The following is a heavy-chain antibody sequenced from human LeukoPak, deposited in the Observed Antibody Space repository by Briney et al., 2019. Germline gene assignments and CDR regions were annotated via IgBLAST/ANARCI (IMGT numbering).Heavy chain of an antibody. J-gene: IGHJ3*01. CDR3: ARQVGVDDAFDF. V-gene: IGHV3-21*01. CDR1: GFTFNSYS. Sequence: GGSLRLSCAASGFTFNSYSMNWVRQAPGKGLEWVSSISSGSSYIFYADSVKGRFTVSRDNAKNSLYLQMNSLRAEDTAVYYCARQVGVDDAFDFWGQGTMVTISS. CDR2: ISSGSSYI. D-gene: IGHD1-26*01.